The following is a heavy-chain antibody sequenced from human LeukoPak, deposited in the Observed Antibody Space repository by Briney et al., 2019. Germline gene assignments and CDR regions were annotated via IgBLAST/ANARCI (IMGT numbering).Heavy chain of an antibody. CDR3: ARREWELLYFDY. CDR2: IYYSGST. Sequence: PSETLSLTCTVSGGSISSYYWSWIRQPPGKGLEWIGYIYYSGSTNYNPSLKSRVTISVDTSKNQFSLKLSSVTAADTAVYYCARREWELLYFDYWGQGTLVTVSS. J-gene: IGHJ4*02. V-gene: IGHV4-59*01. CDR1: GGSISSYY. D-gene: IGHD1-26*01.